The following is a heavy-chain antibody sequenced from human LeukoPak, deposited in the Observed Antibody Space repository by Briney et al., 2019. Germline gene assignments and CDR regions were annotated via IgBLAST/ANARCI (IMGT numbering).Heavy chain of an antibody. V-gene: IGHV3-53*01. CDR3: ARVNFGDFGSGSLDH. CDR1: GFTVINNY. Sequence: PGGSLRLSCAASGFTVINNYMTWVRQAPGKGLDWVSVIYNDGNTYYADSVRGRFTISRDFSKNSVYLRMNSLRAEDTAVYYCARVNFGDFGSGSLDHWGQGTLVTVSS. CDR2: IYNDGNT. D-gene: IGHD3-10*01. J-gene: IGHJ4*02.